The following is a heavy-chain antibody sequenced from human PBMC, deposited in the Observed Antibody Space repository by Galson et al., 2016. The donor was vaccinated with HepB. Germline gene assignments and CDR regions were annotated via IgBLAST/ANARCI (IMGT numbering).Heavy chain of an antibody. CDR2: INPNSGGT. CDR1: GYTFTGYY. CDR3: ARDYYFGMDF. Sequence: QSGAEVKKPGESLRISCKASGYTFTGYYIHWVRQAPGQGLEWMGWINPNSGGTKYAQKFQGWVTMTRDTSISTAYMELSRLRSDDTAVYYCARDYYFGMDFWGQGTTVTVSS. V-gene: IGHV1-2*04. J-gene: IGHJ6*02.